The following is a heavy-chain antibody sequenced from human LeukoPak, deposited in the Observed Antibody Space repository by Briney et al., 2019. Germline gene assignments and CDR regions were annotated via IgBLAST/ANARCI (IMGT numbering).Heavy chain of an antibody. CDR1: GGSISSYY. Sequence: SETLSLTCTVSGGSISSYYWSWVRQPPGKGLEWIGYIYYSGSTNYNPSLKSRVTVSVDTSKNQFSLKLSSVTAADTAVYYCARGFPSTGRSGGFDYWGQGTLVTVSS. CDR2: IYYSGST. V-gene: IGHV4-59*01. D-gene: IGHD1-1*01. J-gene: IGHJ4*02. CDR3: ARGFPSTGRSGGFDY.